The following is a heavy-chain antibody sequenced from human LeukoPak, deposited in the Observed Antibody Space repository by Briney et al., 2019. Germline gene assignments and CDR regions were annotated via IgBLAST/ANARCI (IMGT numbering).Heavy chain of an antibody. Sequence: GGSLRLSCAASGFIFNNYGMSWVRQAPGKGLEWVSDISDSAGTTNYADFVKGRFTISRDNSKNTLYLQMNSLRAEDTAVHYCAKSEIVGATPAGDYWGQGTLVTVSS. CDR2: ISDSAGTT. V-gene: IGHV3-23*01. J-gene: IGHJ4*02. CDR1: GFIFNNYG. D-gene: IGHD1-26*01. CDR3: AKSEIVGATPAGDY.